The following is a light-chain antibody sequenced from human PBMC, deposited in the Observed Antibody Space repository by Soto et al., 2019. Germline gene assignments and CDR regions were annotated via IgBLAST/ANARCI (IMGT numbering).Light chain of an antibody. CDR3: GTWDSSLSAEV. CDR1: NSNIGINY. J-gene: IGLJ2*01. CDR2: DDN. V-gene: IGLV1-51*01. Sequence: QSVLTQPPSVSAAPGQKVTISCSGSNSNIGINYVSWYQHLPGTAPKLLIFDDNKRPSGIPDRFSASKSGTSATLGITGLQTGDEADYYCGTWDSSLSAEVFGGGTQLTVL.